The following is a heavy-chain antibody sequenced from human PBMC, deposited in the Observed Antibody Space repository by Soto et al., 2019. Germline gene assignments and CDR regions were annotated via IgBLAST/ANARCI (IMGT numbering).Heavy chain of an antibody. CDR3: ARSYYDSSGYFFDY. CDR2: ISSSGSTI. J-gene: IGHJ4*02. V-gene: IGHV3-48*03. Sequence: EVQLVESGGGLVQPGGSLRLSCAASGFTFSSYEMNWVRQAPGKGLEWVSYISSSGSTIYYADSVKGRFTISRDNAKNSLYLQMNSLRAEDTAVYYCARSYYDSSGYFFDYWGQGTLVTVSS. D-gene: IGHD3-22*01. CDR1: GFTFSSYE.